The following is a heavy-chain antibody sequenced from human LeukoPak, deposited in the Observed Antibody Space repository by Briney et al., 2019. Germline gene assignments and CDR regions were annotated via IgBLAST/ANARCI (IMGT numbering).Heavy chain of an antibody. D-gene: IGHD3-22*01. Sequence: SETLSLTCTVSGGSISSSSYYWGWIRQPPGKGLEWIGSIYYSGSTYYNPSLKSRVTISVDTSKNQFSLKLSSVTAADTAVYYCARTFTYYHDLFDPWGQGTLVTVSS. J-gene: IGHJ5*02. V-gene: IGHV4-39*01. CDR1: GGSISSSSYY. CDR2: IYYSGST. CDR3: ARTFTYYHDLFDP.